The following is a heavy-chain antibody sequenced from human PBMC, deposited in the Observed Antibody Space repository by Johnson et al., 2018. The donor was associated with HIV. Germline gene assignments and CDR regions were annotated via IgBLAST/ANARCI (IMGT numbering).Heavy chain of an antibody. CDR2: IYTGGNT. D-gene: IGHD3-22*01. Sequence: VQVVESGGGLVQPGGSRRLSCAASGFTFSSYAMSWVRQAPGKGLEWVSVIYTGGNTHYADSAKGRFTISRDNAKKSLYLQMNSLRAEDTAVYYCARDPSVYYLFYAFDIWGQGTMVTVSS. J-gene: IGHJ3*02. CDR3: ARDPSVYYLFYAFDI. CDR1: GFTFSSYA. V-gene: IGHV3-23*03.